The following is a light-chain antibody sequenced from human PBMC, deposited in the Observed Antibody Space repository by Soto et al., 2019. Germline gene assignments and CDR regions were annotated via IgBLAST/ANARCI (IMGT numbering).Light chain of an antibody. CDR3: SSFAGSIFYV. J-gene: IGLJ1*01. CDR2: AVN. V-gene: IGLV2-8*01. Sequence: QSALTQPPSASGSPGQSVTISCTGTSSDVGGYNYVSWYQQHPGKAPKLMIYAVNKRPSGVPDRFSGSKSGNTASLTVSGLQAEDEADYFCSSFAGSIFYVFGTGTKVTVL. CDR1: SSDVGGYNY.